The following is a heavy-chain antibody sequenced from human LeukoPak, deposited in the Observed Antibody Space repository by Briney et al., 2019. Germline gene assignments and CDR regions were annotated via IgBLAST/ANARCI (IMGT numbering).Heavy chain of an antibody. CDR1: GFTFDDYA. D-gene: IGHD2-15*01. V-gene: IGHV3-9*01. Sequence: GGSLRLSCAASGFTFDDYAMHWVRQAPGKGLEWVSGISWNSGSIGYADSVKGRFTISRDNAKNSLYLQMNSLRAEDTALYYCAKSPRVVAATYYFDYWGQGTLVTVSS. CDR3: AKSPRVVAATYYFDY. CDR2: ISWNSGSI. J-gene: IGHJ4*02.